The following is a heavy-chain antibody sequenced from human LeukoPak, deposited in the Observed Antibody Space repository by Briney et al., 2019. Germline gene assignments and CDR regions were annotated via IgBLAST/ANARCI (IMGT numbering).Heavy chain of an antibody. CDR3: ARDSAAAGTNYYYGMDV. D-gene: IGHD6-13*01. CDR2: ISSSSSYT. J-gene: IGHJ6*02. Sequence: PGGSLRLSCAASGFTFSDYYMSWIRHAPGKGLEWVSYISSSSSYTNYADSVKGRFTISRDNAKNSLYLQMNSLRAEDTAVYYCARDSAAAGTNYYYGMDVWGQGTTVTVSS. V-gene: IGHV3-11*05. CDR1: GFTFSDYY.